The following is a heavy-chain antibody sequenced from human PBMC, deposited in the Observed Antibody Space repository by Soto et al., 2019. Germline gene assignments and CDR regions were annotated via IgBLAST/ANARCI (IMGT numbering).Heavy chain of an antibody. Sequence: SVKVSCKASGGTFSSYAISWVRQAPGQGLEWMGGIIPIFGTANYAQKFQGRVTITADESTSTAYMELSSLRSEDTAVYYCARGRSNYDPIDYWGQGTLVTVSS. CDR2: IIPIFGTA. D-gene: IGHD4-4*01. V-gene: IGHV1-69*13. CDR3: ARGRSNYDPIDY. CDR1: GGTFSSYA. J-gene: IGHJ4*02.